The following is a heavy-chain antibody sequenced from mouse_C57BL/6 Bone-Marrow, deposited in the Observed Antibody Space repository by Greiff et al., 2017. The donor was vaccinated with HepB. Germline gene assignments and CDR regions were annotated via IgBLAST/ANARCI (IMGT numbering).Heavy chain of an antibody. V-gene: IGHV7-4*01. CDR3: VKAVSSGSSYTWFAY. J-gene: IGHJ3*01. D-gene: IGHD1-1*01. CDR2: IRNKVNGYTT. CDR1: GFVFIDYS. Sequence: EVKVVESGGGLVQPGSSLRLSCAASGFVFIDYSMSWVRQLPGKAPEWLALIRNKVNGYTTDYSASVKGRFTISRDNSQNILYLQMNTLRAGDSATYYCVKAVSSGSSYTWFAYWGQGTLVTVSA.